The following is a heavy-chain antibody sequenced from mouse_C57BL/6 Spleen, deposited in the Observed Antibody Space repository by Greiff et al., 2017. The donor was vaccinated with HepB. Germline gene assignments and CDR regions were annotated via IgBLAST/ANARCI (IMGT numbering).Heavy chain of an antibody. J-gene: IGHJ4*01. D-gene: IGHD1-1*01. CDR3: TRDRRTTVVDHYYAMDY. V-gene: IGHV5-9-1*02. Sequence: EVKLMESGEGLVKPGGSLKLSCAASGFTFSSYAMSWVRQTPEKRLEWVAYISSGGDYIYYADTVKGRFTISRDNARNTLYLQMSSLKSEDTAMYYCTRDRRTTVVDHYYAMDYWGQGTSVTVSS. CDR1: GFTFSSYA. CDR2: ISSGGDYI.